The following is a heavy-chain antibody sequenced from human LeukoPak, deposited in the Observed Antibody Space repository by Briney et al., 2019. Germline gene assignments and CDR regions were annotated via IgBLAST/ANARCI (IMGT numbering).Heavy chain of an antibody. D-gene: IGHD4-17*01. CDR3: ARSPFLTTTVFFNWFDP. V-gene: IGHV4-4*07. Sequence: PSETLSLTCTVSGGSISSYYWSWIRQPAGKGLEWIGRIYTSGSTNYNPSLKSRVTMSVDTSKNQFSLKLSSVTAADTAVYYCARSPFLTTTVFFNWFDPWGQGTLVTVSS. CDR1: GGSISSYY. CDR2: IYTSGST. J-gene: IGHJ5*02.